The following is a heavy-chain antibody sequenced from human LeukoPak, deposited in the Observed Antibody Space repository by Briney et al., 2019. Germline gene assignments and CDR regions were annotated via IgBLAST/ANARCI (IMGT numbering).Heavy chain of an antibody. CDR2: IYTSGNA. CDR3: ARNSGDF. Sequence: SETLSLTCSVSGGSISDFYWSWIRQPAGKGLEWIGRIYTSGNANYNPSLKSRVTMSLDASKNQFSLKLSSVTAADSAVYYCARNSGDFWGQGTLVTVSS. J-gene: IGHJ4*02. V-gene: IGHV4-4*07. D-gene: IGHD4-23*01. CDR1: GGSISDFY.